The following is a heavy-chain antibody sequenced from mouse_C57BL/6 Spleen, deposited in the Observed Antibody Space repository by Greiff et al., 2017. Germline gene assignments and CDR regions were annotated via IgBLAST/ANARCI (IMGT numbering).Heavy chain of an antibody. Sequence: QVQLQQSGPELVKPGASVKISCKASGYAFSSSWMNWVKQRPGKGLEWIGRIYPGDGDTNYNGKFKGKATLTADKSSSTAYMQLSSLTSEDSAVYFGARNNYYGSYWYFDVWGTGTTVTVSS. CDR2: IYPGDGDT. V-gene: IGHV1-82*01. CDR3: ARNNYYGSYWYFDV. D-gene: IGHD1-1*01. CDR1: GYAFSSSW. J-gene: IGHJ1*03.